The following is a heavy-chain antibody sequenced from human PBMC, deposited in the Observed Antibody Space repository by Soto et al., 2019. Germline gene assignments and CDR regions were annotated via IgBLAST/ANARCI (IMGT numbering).Heavy chain of an antibody. V-gene: IGHV3-74*01. CDR2: INSDGSVS. Sequence: EVKLVESGGGLVQPGGSLRLSCAASGFTFSNYWMYWVRQAPGQGLVWVSRINSDGSVSRYADSVKGRLTISRDNVKNTRYLQMNSLRVEDTAVSYCARGDCVGGSCYSLAGSFYYYMDVWGKGTTVTVFS. CDR1: GFTFSNYW. J-gene: IGHJ6*03. CDR3: ARGDCVGGSCYSLAGSFYYYMDV. D-gene: IGHD2-15*01.